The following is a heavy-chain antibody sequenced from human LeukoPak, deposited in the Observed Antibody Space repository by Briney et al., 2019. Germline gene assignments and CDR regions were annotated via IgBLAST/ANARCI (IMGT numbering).Heavy chain of an antibody. J-gene: IGHJ4*02. CDR1: GFTLSRYW. CDR3: ASKQGDY. CDR2: INTDGSTT. V-gene: IGHV3-74*01. Sequence: GGSLRLSCAASGFTLSRYWMHWVRQAPGKGLVWVSRINTDGSTTSYADSVKGRFTISRDNAKNTLYLQMNSLRAEDTAVYYCASKQGDYWGQGTLVTVSS.